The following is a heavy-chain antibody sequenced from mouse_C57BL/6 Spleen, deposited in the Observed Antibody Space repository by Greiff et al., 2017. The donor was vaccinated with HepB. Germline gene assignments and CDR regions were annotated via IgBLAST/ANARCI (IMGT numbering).Heavy chain of an antibody. D-gene: IGHD1-3*01. CDR1: GFTFSDYY. Sequence: EVQLVEPEGGLVQPGSSMKLSCTASGFTFSDYYMAWVRQVPEKGLEWVANINYDGSSTYYLDSLKSRFIISRDNAKNILYLQMSSLKSEDTATYYCARAPLTGFDYWGQGTTLTVSS. CDR2: INYDGSST. V-gene: IGHV5-16*01. CDR3: ARAPLTGFDY. J-gene: IGHJ2*01.